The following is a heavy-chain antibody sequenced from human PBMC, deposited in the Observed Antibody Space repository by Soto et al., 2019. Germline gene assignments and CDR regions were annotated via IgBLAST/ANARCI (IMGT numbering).Heavy chain of an antibody. CDR2: IYYSGST. D-gene: IGHD2-15*01. CDR1: GGSLTSYY. V-gene: IGHV4-59*08. CDR3: ARSYGGTWAHGY. Sequence: SETLSLTCTVSGGSLTSYYWSWIRQPPGKGLEWIGYIYYSGSTNYNPSLKSRVTISVDTSKNQFSLKLNSVTAADTAVYYCARSYGGTWAHGYWGQGTLVNVSS. J-gene: IGHJ4*02.